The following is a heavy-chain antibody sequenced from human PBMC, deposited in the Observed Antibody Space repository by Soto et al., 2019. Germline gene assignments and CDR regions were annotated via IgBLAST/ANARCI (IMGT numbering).Heavy chain of an antibody. V-gene: IGHV1-69*13. J-gene: IGHJ6*02. D-gene: IGHD3-3*01. CDR3: ARVLTGTWSRDYYYYGMDV. CDR2: IIPIFGTA. Sequence: VASVKVSCKASGGTFSSYAISWVRQAPGQGLEWMGGIIPIFGTANYAQKFQGRVTITADESTSTAYMELSSLRSEDTAVYYCARVLTGTWSRDYYYYGMDVWGQGTTVTVSS. CDR1: GGTFSSYA.